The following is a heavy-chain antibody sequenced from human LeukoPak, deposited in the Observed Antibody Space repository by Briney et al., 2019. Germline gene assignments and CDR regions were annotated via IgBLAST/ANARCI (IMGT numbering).Heavy chain of an antibody. CDR3: ARGDSSGYYYFDY. D-gene: IGHD3-22*01. V-gene: IGHV3-64*01. CDR2: ISSNGGST. CDR1: GFTFSSYA. Sequence: PGGSLRLSCAASGFTFSSYAMHWVRQAPGKGLEYVSAISSNGGSTYYANSVKGRSTISRDNSKNTLYLQMGSLRAEDMAVYYCARGDSSGYYYFDYWGQGTLVTVSS. J-gene: IGHJ4*02.